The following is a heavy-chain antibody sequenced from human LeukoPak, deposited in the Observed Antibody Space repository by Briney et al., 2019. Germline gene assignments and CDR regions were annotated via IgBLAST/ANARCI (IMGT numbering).Heavy chain of an antibody. CDR2: ISWDGGST. J-gene: IGHJ3*02. Sequence: GGSLRLSCAASGFTFDDYTMHWVRHAPGKGLEWVSLISWDGGSTYYADSVKGRFTISRDNSKNSLYLQMNSLRTEDTALYYCAKMGEGTAMVIDDAFDIWGQGTMVTVSS. V-gene: IGHV3-43*01. D-gene: IGHD5-18*01. CDR1: GFTFDDYT. CDR3: AKMGEGTAMVIDDAFDI.